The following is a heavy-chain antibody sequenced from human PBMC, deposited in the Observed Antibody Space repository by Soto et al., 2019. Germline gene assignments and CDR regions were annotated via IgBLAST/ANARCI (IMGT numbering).Heavy chain of an antibody. V-gene: IGHV4-31*03. CDR3: ARAYRGSGSYYRSPLNWFDP. J-gene: IGHJ5*02. CDR1: GGSISSGGYY. CDR2: IYYSGST. Sequence: TLSLTCTVSGGSISSGGYYWSWIRQHPGKGLEWIGYIYYSGSTYYNPSLKSRVTISVDTSKNQFSLKLSSVTAADTAVYYCARAYRGSGSYYRSPLNWFDPWGQGTLVTVSS. D-gene: IGHD3-10*01.